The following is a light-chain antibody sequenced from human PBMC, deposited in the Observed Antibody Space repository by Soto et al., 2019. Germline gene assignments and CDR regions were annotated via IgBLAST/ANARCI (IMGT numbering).Light chain of an antibody. Sequence: DIVMTQSPDSLAVSLGERATINCKSSQTVLYSSNNKTYLAWYQKRPGQPPKLLIYWASTRESGVPDRFSGSGSGTEFTLTISSLQAEDVAVYYCQQYYSTPRTFGQGTKLEIK. CDR3: QQYYSTPRT. CDR1: QTVLYSSNNKTY. CDR2: WAS. J-gene: IGKJ2*01. V-gene: IGKV4-1*01.